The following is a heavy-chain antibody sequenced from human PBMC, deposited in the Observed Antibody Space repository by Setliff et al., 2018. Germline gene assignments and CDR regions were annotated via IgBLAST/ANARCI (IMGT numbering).Heavy chain of an antibody. J-gene: IGHJ6*03. Sequence: ASVKVSCKASGYTSTSYAMHWVRQAPGQGLEWMGWINAGNGNTKYSQKFQGRVTITRDTSASTAYMELSSLRSEDTAVYYCAREFTRYYNFWSAHRYYMDVWG. CDR2: INAGNGNT. CDR1: GYTSTSYA. V-gene: IGHV1-3*01. D-gene: IGHD3-3*01. CDR3: AREFTRYYNFWSAHRYYMDV.